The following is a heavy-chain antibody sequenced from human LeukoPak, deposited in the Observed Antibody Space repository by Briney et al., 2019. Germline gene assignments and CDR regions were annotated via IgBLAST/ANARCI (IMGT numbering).Heavy chain of an antibody. J-gene: IGHJ4*02. CDR3: AAVGLSDGSGSYYLGYFDY. CDR2: IHYSGNT. V-gene: IGHV4-59*01. D-gene: IGHD3-10*01. Sequence: GSLRLSCAASGFTFSSYGMHWIRQPPGKGLEWIGYIHYSGNTNYNPSLKSRVTISVDTSKNQFSLKLSSVTAADTAVYYCAAVGLSDGSGSYYLGYFDYWGQGTLVTVSS. CDR1: GFTFSSYG.